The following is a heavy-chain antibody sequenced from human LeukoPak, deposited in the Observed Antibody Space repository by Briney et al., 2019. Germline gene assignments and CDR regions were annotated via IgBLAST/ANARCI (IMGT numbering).Heavy chain of an antibody. J-gene: IGHJ4*02. Sequence: PSETLSLTCTVSGGSISSSSYYWGWIRQPPGKGLEWIGSIYYSGSTYHNPSLKSRVTISVDTSKNQFSLKLSSVTAADTAVYYCARADDDYVGGSYRPSYSFDDGGRGTRVTVSS. CDR1: GGSISSSSYY. CDR2: IYYSGST. V-gene: IGHV4-39*07. D-gene: IGHD3-16*02. CDR3: ARADDDYVGGSYRPSYSFDD.